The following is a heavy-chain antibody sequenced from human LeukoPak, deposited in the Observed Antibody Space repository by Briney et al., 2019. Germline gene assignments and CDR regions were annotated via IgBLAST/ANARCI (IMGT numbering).Heavy chain of an antibody. CDR3: AKDSTHKGIAVALDY. CDR1: GGSISSYY. D-gene: IGHD6-19*01. J-gene: IGHJ4*02. CDR2: ISWNSGSI. Sequence: LSLTCTVSGGSISSYYWNWIRQPPGKGLEWVSGISWNSGSIGYADSVKGRFTISRDNAKNSLYLQMNSLRAEDTALYYCAKDSTHKGIAVALDYWGQGTLVTVSS. V-gene: IGHV3-9*01.